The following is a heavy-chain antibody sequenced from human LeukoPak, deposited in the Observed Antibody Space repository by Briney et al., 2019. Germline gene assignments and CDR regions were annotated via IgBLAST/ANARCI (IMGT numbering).Heavy chain of an antibody. V-gene: IGHV4-39*07. J-gene: IGHJ4*02. CDR3: ARVSDYYASFDY. CDR1: GGSISSSSYY. CDR2: IYYSGST. D-gene: IGHD4-17*01. Sequence: SETLSLTCAVSGGSISSSSYYWGWIRQPPGTGLEWIGSIYYSGSTYYNPSLKSRVTVSVDTSKNQFSLKLSSVTAADTAVYYCARVSDYYASFDYWGQGTLVTVSS.